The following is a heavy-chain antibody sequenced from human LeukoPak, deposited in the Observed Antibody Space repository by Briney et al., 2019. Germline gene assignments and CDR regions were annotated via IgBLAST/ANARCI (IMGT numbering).Heavy chain of an antibody. CDR2: INHSGST. D-gene: IGHD1-26*01. J-gene: IGHJ4*02. Sequence: SETLSLTCAVYGGSFSGYYWSWIRQPPGKGLEWIGEINHSGSTNYNPSLKSRVTISVDTSKNQFSLKLSSVTAADTAVYYCARRLELNLHDWGQGTLVTVSS. CDR3: ARRLELNLHD. V-gene: IGHV4-34*01. CDR1: GGSFSGYY.